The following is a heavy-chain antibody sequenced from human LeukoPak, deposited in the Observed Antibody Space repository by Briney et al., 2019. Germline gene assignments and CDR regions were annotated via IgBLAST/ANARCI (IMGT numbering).Heavy chain of an antibody. CDR2: INPNSGST. Sequence: GASVKVSCEASGYTFSDYYIHWVRQAPGQGLEWMGWINPNSGSTSYAQKFQDRVTLTRDTSISTVYMELSRLRSDDTAVYYCARHPNLDYLGQGTLVIVSS. V-gene: IGHV1-2*02. CDR1: GYTFSDYY. CDR3: ARHPNLDY. J-gene: IGHJ4*02.